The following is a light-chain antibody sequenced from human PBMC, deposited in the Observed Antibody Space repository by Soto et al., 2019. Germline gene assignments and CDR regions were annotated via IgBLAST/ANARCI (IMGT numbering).Light chain of an antibody. J-gene: IGKJ1*01. CDR2: WAS. CDR1: QSVFYSSNNNNY. Sequence: DIVMTQSPDSLAVSLGERATINCKSSQSVFYSSNNNNYLAWYQQKPGQPPKLLIYWASTRESGVPDRFSGGGYGTDFTLTISGLQAEDVAVYYCQQYYSAPRTFGQGTKVEIK. V-gene: IGKV4-1*01. CDR3: QQYYSAPRT.